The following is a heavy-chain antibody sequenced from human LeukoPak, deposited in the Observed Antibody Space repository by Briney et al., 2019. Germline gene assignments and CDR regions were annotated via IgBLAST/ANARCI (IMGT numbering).Heavy chain of an antibody. CDR1: GFIFGSFA. Sequence: GESLRLSCAASGFIFGSFAMSWVRQGPEKGLEWVATISPSGSATYYADSVKGRFTISRDNSQTTLYLQMNSLSDEDTALYHCTRDKSASSPREWFDPWGQGIVVTVSS. CDR3: TRDKSASSPREWFDP. D-gene: IGHD6-6*01. J-gene: IGHJ5*02. CDR2: ISPSGSAT. V-gene: IGHV3-23*01.